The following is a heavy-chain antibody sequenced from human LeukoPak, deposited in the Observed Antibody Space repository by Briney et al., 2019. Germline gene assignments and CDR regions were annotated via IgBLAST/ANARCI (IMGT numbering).Heavy chain of an antibody. V-gene: IGHV4-30-4*08. J-gene: IGHJ3*02. CDR2: IYYSWSN. CDR1: GGYINSGDYY. D-gene: IGHD2/OR15-2a*01. CDR3: ARVLAPDAFDI. Sequence: PSETLSLTCTVSGGYINSGDYYGRGTRHPPGKALEWVGYIYYSWSNYYNPSLKSRVTISVDTSKNQFFLKLSSVTAADTAVYYCARVLAPDAFDIWGQGTMVTVSS.